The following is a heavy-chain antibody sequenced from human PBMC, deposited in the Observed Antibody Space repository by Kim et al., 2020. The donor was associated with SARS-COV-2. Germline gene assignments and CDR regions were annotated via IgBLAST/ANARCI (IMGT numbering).Heavy chain of an antibody. V-gene: IGHV1-18*01. CDR3: ARDLVGNKSWFGEYKPLDY. Sequence: ASVKVSCKASGYTFTSYGISWVRQAPGQGLEWMGWISAYNGNTNYAQKLQGRVTMTTDTSTSTAYMELRSLRSDDTAVYYCARDLVGNKSWFGEYKPLDYWGQGTLVTVSS. D-gene: IGHD3-10*01. CDR2: ISAYNGNT. CDR1: GYTFTSYG. J-gene: IGHJ4*02.